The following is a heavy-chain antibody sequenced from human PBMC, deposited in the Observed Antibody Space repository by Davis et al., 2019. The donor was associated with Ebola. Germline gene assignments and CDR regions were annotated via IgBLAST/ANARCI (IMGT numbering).Heavy chain of an antibody. CDR2: IKQDGSEK. D-gene: IGHD3-16*02. J-gene: IGHJ4*02. CDR3: ARGNDYIWGSYRYDY. CDR1: GFTFSSYW. Sequence: GESLKISCAASGFTFSSYWMSWVRQAPGKGLEWVANIKQDGSEKYYVDSVKGRFTISRDNAKNSLYLQMNSLRAEDTAVYYCARGNDYIWGSYRYDYWGQGTLVTVSS. V-gene: IGHV3-7*01.